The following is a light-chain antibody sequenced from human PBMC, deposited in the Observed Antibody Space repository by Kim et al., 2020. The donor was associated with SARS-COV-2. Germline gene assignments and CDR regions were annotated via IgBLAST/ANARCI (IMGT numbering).Light chain of an antibody. V-gene: IGKV1-5*02. CDR3: QQYSGSSYA. CDR2: DAS. CDR1: QSNKNW. Sequence: SESVGDRVTIICRASQSNKNWLSWYQHKRGEAPKLRIYDASSLESGVPSRFSGSGSGTEFTLTIRSLQTDDFATYYCQQYSGSSYAFGQGTKLEI. J-gene: IGKJ2*01.